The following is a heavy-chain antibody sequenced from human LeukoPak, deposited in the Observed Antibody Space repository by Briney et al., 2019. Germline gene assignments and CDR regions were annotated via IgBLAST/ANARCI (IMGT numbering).Heavy chain of an antibody. V-gene: IGHV3-64D*06. CDR2: INNNGGRT. D-gene: IGHD3-3*01. CDR3: VKMYDGY. J-gene: IGHJ4*02. CDR1: GFIFSNYD. Sequence: PGGSLRLSCSASGFIFSNYDMHWVRQAPGKGLEYVSAINNNGGRTYYADSVKGRFTVSRDNPKNTLYRQMSSLRAEDTAVYYCVKMYDGYWGQGTLVTVSS.